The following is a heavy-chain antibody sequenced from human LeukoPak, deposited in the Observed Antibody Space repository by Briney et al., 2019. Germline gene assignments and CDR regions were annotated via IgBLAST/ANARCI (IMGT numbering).Heavy chain of an antibody. CDR3: AKDGLYFDGSAHIYYFDA. Sequence: GGSLPLSCAASGFTVITNDMTWVRQAPGKGLEWVSVLYSDGNTKYADSVQGRFTISRDNSKNTLYLQMNNLRGEDTALYYCAKDGLYFDGSAHIYYFDAWGQGTLVAVSS. J-gene: IGHJ1*01. CDR2: LYSDGNT. CDR1: GFTVITND. D-gene: IGHD3-22*01. V-gene: IGHV3-53*01.